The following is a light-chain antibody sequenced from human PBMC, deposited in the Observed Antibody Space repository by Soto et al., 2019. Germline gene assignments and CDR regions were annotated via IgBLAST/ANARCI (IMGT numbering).Light chain of an antibody. Sequence: QVNQSPSSVSASGGDRVTISFQTSKDISTSVAWYQQKPGKAPNLLIYSASALHRGVPSRLRGSGSGADFTLTVSSLKPEDSETYYCQQADSFTWTFGHGTKVDIK. J-gene: IGKJ1*01. V-gene: IGKV1D-12*01. CDR1: KDISTS. CDR2: SAS. CDR3: QQADSFTWT.